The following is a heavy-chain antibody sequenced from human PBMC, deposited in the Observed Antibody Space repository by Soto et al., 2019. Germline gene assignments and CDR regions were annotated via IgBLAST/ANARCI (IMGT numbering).Heavy chain of an antibody. CDR3: ARETGGYYYGSGSNYGMDV. CDR1: GYTFTSYG. Sequence: ASVQVSCKASGYTFTSYGISWVRQAPGQGLEWKGWISAYNGNTNYAQKLQGRVTISVDTSKNQFSLKLSSVTAADTAVYYCARETGGYYYGSGSNYGMDVWGQGTTVTVSS. V-gene: IGHV1-18*04. J-gene: IGHJ6*02. D-gene: IGHD3-10*01. CDR2: ISAYNGNT.